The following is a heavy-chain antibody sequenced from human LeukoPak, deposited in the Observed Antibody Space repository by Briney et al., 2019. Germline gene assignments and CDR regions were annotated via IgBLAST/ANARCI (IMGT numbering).Heavy chain of an antibody. V-gene: IGHV1-2*02. Sequence: ASVKVSCKASGYTFTSYYMHWVRQAPGQGLEWMGWINPNSGGTNYAQKFQGRVTMTRDTSISTAYMELSRLRSDDTAVYYCAREGRWLTGGYNWFDPWGQGTLVTVSS. CDR3: AREGRWLTGGYNWFDP. J-gene: IGHJ5*02. D-gene: IGHD5-24*01. CDR2: INPNSGGT. CDR1: GYTFTSYY.